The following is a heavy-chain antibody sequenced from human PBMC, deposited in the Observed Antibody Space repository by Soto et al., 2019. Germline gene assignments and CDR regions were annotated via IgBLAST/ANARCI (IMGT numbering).Heavy chain of an antibody. CDR3: AGRDILSGYFSY. CDR2: MNPNSGNT. CDR1: GYTLTSYD. Sequence: GASVKVSCKASGYTLTSYDINWVRQAPGQGLEWMGWMNPNSGNTGSAQKFQGRVTMTRNTSISTVHMELSSLRSEDTAVYYCAGRDILSGYFSYWGQGXQVTVSS. V-gene: IGHV1-8*01. J-gene: IGHJ4*02. D-gene: IGHD3-9*01.